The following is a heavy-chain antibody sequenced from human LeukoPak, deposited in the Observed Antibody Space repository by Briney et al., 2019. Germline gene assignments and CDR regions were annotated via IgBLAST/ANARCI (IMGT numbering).Heavy chain of an antibody. CDR3: ARDSPAMGKNWFDP. D-gene: IGHD2-2*01. J-gene: IGHJ5*02. Sequence: SETLSLTCTVSGGSISSYYRSWIRQPPGKGLEWIGYIYYSGSTTYNPSLKSRVTISVDTSKNQFSLRLSSVTAADTAVYYCARDSPAMGKNWFDPWGQGTLVTVSS. V-gene: IGHV4-59*01. CDR2: IYYSGST. CDR1: GGSISSYY.